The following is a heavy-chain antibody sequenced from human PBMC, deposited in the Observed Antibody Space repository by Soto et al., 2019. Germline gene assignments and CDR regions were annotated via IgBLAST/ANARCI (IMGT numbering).Heavy chain of an antibody. CDR1: GFTFSSYG. Sequence: PGGSLRLSCAASGFTFSSYGMHWVRQAPGKGLEWVAVIWYDGSNKYYADSVKGRFTISRDNSKNTLYLQMNSLRAEDTDVYYCVRDGGWALLPPFDYWGQGSLVTVSS. CDR3: VRDGGWALLPPFDY. J-gene: IGHJ4*02. CDR2: IWYDGSNK. D-gene: IGHD1-26*01. V-gene: IGHV3-33*01.